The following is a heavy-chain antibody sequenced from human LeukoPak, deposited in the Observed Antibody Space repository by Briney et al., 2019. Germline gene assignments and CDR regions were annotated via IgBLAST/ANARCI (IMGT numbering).Heavy chain of an antibody. CDR1: GYTFTGYY. D-gene: IGHD4-17*01. V-gene: IGHV1-2*02. J-gene: IGHJ6*03. CDR3: ARETVTTGYMDV. CDR2: INPKSGGT. Sequence: ASVKVSCKASGYTFTGYYMHWVRQAPGQGLEWMGWINPKSGGTNYAQKFQGRVTMTRDTSISTAYMELSRLRSDDTAVYYCARETVTTGYMDVWGKGTTVTVSS.